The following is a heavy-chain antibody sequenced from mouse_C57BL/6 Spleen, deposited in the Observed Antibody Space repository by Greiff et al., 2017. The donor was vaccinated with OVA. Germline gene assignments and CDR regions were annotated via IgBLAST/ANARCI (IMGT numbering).Heavy chain of an antibody. D-gene: IGHD1-1*01. CDR2: IDPSDSYT. Sequence: QVQLQQPGAELVKPGASVKLSCKASGYTFTSYWMQWVKQRPGQGLEWIGEIDPSDSYTNYNQKFKGKATLTVDTSSSTAYMQLSSLTSEDSAVYYCARIHYYGSYWYFDVWGTGTTVTVSS. CDR3: ARIHYYGSYWYFDV. J-gene: IGHJ1*03. CDR1: GYTFTSYW. V-gene: IGHV1-50*01.